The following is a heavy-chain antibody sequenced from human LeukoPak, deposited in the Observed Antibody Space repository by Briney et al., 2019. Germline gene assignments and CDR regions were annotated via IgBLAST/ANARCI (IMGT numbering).Heavy chain of an antibody. CDR3: AKDSAVWGSLNYFDP. CDR1: GYTFTSYY. CDR2: INTYYGGT. D-gene: IGHD3-16*01. J-gene: IGHJ5*02. Sequence: ASVKVSCKASGYTFTSYYIHWVRQAPGQGLEWMGWINTYYGGTKYAQKFQGRVTISRDTSINIAYMELSRLRSNDTAIYYCAKDSAVWGSLNYFDPWGQGTLVTVSS. V-gene: IGHV1-2*02.